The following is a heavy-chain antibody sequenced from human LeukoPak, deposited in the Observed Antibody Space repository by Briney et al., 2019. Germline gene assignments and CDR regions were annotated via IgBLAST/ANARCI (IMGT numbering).Heavy chain of an antibody. J-gene: IGHJ5*02. D-gene: IGHD6-19*01. CDR3: ARVRAVAGLNWFDP. Sequence: PGGSLRLSCAASGFTFNTHAIHWVRQAPGKGLEWVSSISSSSSYIYYADSVKGRFTISRDNAKNSLYLQMNSLRAEDTAVYYCARVRAVAGLNWFDPWGQGTLVTVSS. CDR1: GFTFNTHA. V-gene: IGHV3-21*01. CDR2: ISSSSSYI.